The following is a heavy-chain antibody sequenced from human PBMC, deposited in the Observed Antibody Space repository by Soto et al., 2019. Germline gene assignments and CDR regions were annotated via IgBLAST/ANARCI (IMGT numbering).Heavy chain of an antibody. CDR2: IYYSGST. D-gene: IGHD2-2*02. V-gene: IGHV4-30-4*01. J-gene: IGHJ4*02. CDR1: GGSISSGDYY. CDR3: AREIVVVPAAIS. Sequence: PSETLSLTCTVSGGSISSGDYYWSWIRQPPGKGLEWIGYIYYSGSTYYNPSLKSRVTISVDTSKNQFSLKLSSVTAADTAVYYCAREIVVVPAAISWGQGTLVTVSS.